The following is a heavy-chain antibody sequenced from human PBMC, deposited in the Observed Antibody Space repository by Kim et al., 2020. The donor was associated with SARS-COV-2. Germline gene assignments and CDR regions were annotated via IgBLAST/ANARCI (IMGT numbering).Heavy chain of an antibody. J-gene: IGHJ6*01. CDR3: ARDACSSTSCSPGWHYYYGKNV. CDR1: GGTFSSYA. D-gene: IGHD2-2*01. CDR2: IVPIFRTA. V-gene: IGHV1-69*13. Sequence: SVKVSCKASGGTFSSYAINWVRQAPGQGLEWMGGIVPIFRTANYAQNFQGRVTITADESTSTAYMELSSLRSEDTAVYYCARDACSSTSCSPGWHYYYGKNVWGPGTRFPVSA.